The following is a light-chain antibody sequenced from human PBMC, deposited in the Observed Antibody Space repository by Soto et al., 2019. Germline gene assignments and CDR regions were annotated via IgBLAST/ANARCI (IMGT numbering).Light chain of an antibody. CDR3: QQYGNSRGT. J-gene: IGKJ1*01. V-gene: IGKV3-20*01. CDR1: QSVSSSY. Sequence: EIVLTQSPGTLSLSPGERATLSCRASQSVSSSYLACYQQKPGQAPRLLIYGASSRATGIPDRFSGSGSGTDFTLTISGLEPEDFAVYYCQQYGNSRGTFGQGTKV. CDR2: GAS.